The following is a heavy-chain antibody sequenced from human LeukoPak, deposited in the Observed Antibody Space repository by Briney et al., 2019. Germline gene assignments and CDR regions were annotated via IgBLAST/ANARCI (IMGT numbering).Heavy chain of an antibody. CDR2: IYHSGST. D-gene: IGHD2-8*02. CDR3: ARLGGGVLDY. J-gene: IGHJ4*02. Sequence: SETLSLTCTVSGYSISSGYYWGWIRQPPGKGLEWIGSIYHSGSTYYNPSLKGRVTISVDTSKNQFSLKLSSVTAADTAVYYCARLGGGVLDYWGQGTLVTVSS. V-gene: IGHV4-38-2*02. CDR1: GYSISSGYY.